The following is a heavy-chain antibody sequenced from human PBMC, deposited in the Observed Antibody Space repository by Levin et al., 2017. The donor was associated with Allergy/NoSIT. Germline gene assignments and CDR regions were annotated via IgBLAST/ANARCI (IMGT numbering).Heavy chain of an antibody. V-gene: IGHV1-69*02. D-gene: IGHD5-12*01. CDR3: ARVSPYSGYDPQYYYYYYMDV. CDR1: GGTFSSYT. Sequence: KISCKASGGTFSSYTISWVRQAPGQGLEWMGRIIPILGIANYAQKFQGRVTITADKSTSTAYMELSSLRSEDTAVYYCARVSPYSGYDPQYYYYYYMDVWGKGTTVTVSS. CDR2: IIPILGIA. J-gene: IGHJ6*03.